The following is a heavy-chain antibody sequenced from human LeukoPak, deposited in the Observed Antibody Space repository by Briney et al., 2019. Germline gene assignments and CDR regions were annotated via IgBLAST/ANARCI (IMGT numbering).Heavy chain of an antibody. D-gene: IGHD3-3*01. J-gene: IGHJ5*02. CDR2: IHHSGST. V-gene: IGHV4-38-2*01. Sequence: PSETLSLTCDVSGYSISSGYYWGWIRQPPGKELEWIGTIHHSGSTYYNPSLKSRVTISVDTSNNQFSLKLSSVTAADTAVYYCARFARGDLYNWFDPWGQGTLVTVSS. CDR3: ARFARGDLYNWFDP. CDR1: GYSISSGYY.